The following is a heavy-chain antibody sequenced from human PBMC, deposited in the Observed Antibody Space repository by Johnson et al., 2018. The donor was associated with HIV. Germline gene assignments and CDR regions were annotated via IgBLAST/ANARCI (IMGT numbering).Heavy chain of an antibody. CDR3: AKDHRGVVAAPLDAFDI. Sequence: VQLVESGGGLVQPGGSLRLSCAASGFTFSSYAMSWVRQAPGKGLEWVSAISGSGGSPYYADSVKGRFTISRDNSKNTLDLQKNSLRAGDTAGYYCAKDHRGVVAAPLDAFDIWGQGTMVTVSS. J-gene: IGHJ3*02. CDR2: ISGSGGSP. CDR1: GFTFSSYA. D-gene: IGHD2-15*01. V-gene: IGHV3-23*04.